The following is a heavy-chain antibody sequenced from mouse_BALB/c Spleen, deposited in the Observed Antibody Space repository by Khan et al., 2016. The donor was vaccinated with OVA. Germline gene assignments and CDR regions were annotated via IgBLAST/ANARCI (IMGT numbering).Heavy chain of an antibody. CDR3: ARRDYDYGRGAWFPY. D-gene: IGHD1-1*01. Sequence: QVQLKQSGPGLVQPSQSLSITCTVSGFSLTNYGIHWVRQSPGKGLEWLGLIWSGGSTDYNAAFISRLSISKDNSKSQVFLKMNSLQTNDTAIYYCARRDYDYGRGAWFPYWGQGTLVTVSA. J-gene: IGHJ3*01. CDR1: GFSLTNYG. CDR2: IWSGGST. V-gene: IGHV2-2*02.